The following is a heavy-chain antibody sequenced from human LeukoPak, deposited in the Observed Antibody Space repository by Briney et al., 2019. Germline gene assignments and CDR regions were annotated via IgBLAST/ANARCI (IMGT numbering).Heavy chain of an antibody. CDR2: FFYRGDST. CDR1: GFTFSSYA. Sequence: GGSLRLSCAASGFTFSSYAMSWVRQAPGKGLEWVSFFYRGDSTYYAESVRGRFTISRDNSKNTLYLLMNSLIPEDTAVYYCAREVVSTPSYFDSWGQGTLVTVSS. CDR3: AREVVSTPSYFDS. J-gene: IGHJ4*02. V-gene: IGHV3-23*01. D-gene: IGHD2-15*01.